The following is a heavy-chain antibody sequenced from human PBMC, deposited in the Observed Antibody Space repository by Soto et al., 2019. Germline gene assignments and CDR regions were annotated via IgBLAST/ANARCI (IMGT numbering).Heavy chain of an antibody. D-gene: IGHD5-12*01. CDR2: IYYSGST. Sequence: SETLSLTCTVSQASISSFYLSWIRQPPGKGLEWIGYIYYSGSTYYNPSLKSRVTISVDTSKNQFSLKLSSGTAADTAVYYCARGVEMATKNDYWGQGTPVTVSS. J-gene: IGHJ4*02. CDR1: QASISSFY. V-gene: IGHV4-30-4*01. CDR3: ARGVEMATKNDY.